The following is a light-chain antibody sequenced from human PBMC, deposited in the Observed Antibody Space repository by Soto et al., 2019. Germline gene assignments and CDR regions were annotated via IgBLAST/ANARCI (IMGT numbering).Light chain of an antibody. CDR1: HSLLHSNGYNY. CDR2: LGS. Sequence: DIVMTQSPLSLPVTPGEPASISFISSHSLLHSNGYNYLDWYLQKPGQSPQLLIYLGSNRASGVPDRFSGSGSGTDFTLKISRVEAEDVGVYYCMQALQTPWTFGQGTKVDI. J-gene: IGKJ1*01. V-gene: IGKV2-28*01. CDR3: MQALQTPWT.